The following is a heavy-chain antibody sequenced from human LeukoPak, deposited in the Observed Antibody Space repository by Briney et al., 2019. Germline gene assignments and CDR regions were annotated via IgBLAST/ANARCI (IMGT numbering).Heavy chain of an antibody. Sequence: GASVKVSCKASGYTFTSYDINWVRQATGQGLEWMGWINPNSGNTGYAQKFQGRATMTRDTSISTAYMELSSLRSEDTAVYYCARGHRGLAVAGKGPFAYWGQGTLVTVSS. J-gene: IGHJ4*02. V-gene: IGHV1-8*01. D-gene: IGHD6-19*01. CDR3: ARGHRGLAVAGKGPFAY. CDR1: GYTFTSYD. CDR2: INPNSGNT.